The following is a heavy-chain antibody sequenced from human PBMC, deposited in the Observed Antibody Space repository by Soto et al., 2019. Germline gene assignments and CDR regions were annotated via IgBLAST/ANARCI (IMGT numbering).Heavy chain of an antibody. J-gene: IGHJ6*02. CDR1: GFSLSSTGVG. D-gene: IGHD3-16*02. V-gene: IGHV2-5*02. CDR3: AHGTFGGIIVAGAMDV. Sequence: GACPTLVNPTQTLTLTCTFSGFSLSSTGVGVAWIRQPPGKALEWLAVIYWDDDKRYSTSPKSRLTVSKDTSKNQVVLTMTNVAPADTATYYCAHGTFGGIIVAGAMDVWGQGTTVTVSS. CDR2: IYWDDDK.